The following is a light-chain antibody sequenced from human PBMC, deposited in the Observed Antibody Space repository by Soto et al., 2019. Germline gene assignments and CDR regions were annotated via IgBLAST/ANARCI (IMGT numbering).Light chain of an antibody. J-gene: IGKJ4*01. CDR3: LQHNSYPRLT. Sequence: DIQMTQSPSTLSASVVDRVTITCLASQSISSWLAWYQQKPGKAPKLLIYKASSLESGVPSSFSGSGSGTEFTLTISSLQPEDFATYYCLQHNSYPRLTFGGGTKVDIK. CDR2: KAS. V-gene: IGKV1-5*03. CDR1: QSISSW.